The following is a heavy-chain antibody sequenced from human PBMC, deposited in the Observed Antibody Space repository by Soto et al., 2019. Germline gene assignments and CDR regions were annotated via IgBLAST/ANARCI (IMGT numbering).Heavy chain of an antibody. J-gene: IGHJ4*02. V-gene: IGHV4-31*03. Sequence: PSETLSLTCTVSGGSISSGGYYWSWIRQHPGKGLEWIGYIYYSGSTYYNPSLKSRVTISVDTSKNQFSLKLSSVTAADTAVYYCARAPYPKFITEYYFDYWGQGTLVTVSS. D-gene: IGHD3-10*01. CDR2: IYYSGST. CDR1: GGSISSGGYY. CDR3: ARAPYPKFITEYYFDY.